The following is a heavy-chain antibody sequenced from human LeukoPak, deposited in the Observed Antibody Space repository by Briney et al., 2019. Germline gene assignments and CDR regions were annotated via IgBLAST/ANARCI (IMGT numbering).Heavy chain of an antibody. CDR3: AKEGLYSSGFLYYFDY. CDR2: ISYDGSNK. D-gene: IGHD6-19*01. J-gene: IGHJ4*02. V-gene: IGHV3-30*18. Sequence: GGSLRLSCAASGFTFNSYGMHWVRQAPGKGLEWVAVISYDGSNKYYADSVKGRFTISRDNSKNTLYLQMNSLRAEDTAVYYCAKEGLYSSGFLYYFDYWGQGTLVTVSS. CDR1: GFTFNSYG.